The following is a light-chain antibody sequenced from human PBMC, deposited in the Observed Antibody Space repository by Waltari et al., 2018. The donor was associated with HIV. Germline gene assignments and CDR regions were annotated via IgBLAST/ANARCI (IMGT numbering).Light chain of an antibody. CDR1: SSTIGKNS. V-gene: IGLV1-51*01. CDR2: DNS. J-gene: IGLJ2*01. Sequence: QSVLTQPPSVSAAPGQKVTISCSGGSSTIGKNSVSWYQKLPGTAPKLLIYDNSERPSGISDRFSGSKSGTSATLVITGLQTGDEADYFCGTWDGSLSVGHVLFGGGTTLTVL. CDR3: GTWDGSLSVGHVL.